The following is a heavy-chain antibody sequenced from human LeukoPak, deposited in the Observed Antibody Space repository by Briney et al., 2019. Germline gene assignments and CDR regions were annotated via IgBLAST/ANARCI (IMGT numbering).Heavy chain of an antibody. CDR2: ISAYNGNT. CDR1: GYTFTSYG. J-gene: IGHJ4*02. V-gene: IGHV1-18*01. CDR3: ARDWAYYDSSGYYRPVDY. Sequence: ASVKVSCKASGYTFTSYGISWVRQAPGQGLGWMGWISAYNGNTNYAQKLQGRVTMTTDTSTSTAYMELRSLRSDDTAVYYCARDWAYYDSSGYYRPVDYWGQGTLVTVSS. D-gene: IGHD3-22*01.